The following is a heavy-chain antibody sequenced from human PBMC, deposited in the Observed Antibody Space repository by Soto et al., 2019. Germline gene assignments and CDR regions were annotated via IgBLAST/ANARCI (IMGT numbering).Heavy chain of an antibody. CDR3: AKDMWSVMNTFGGVIVIRLDY. CDR2: ISGSGGST. CDR1: GFTFSNYA. J-gene: IGHJ4*02. Sequence: EVQLLESGGGLVQPGESLRLSCAASGFTFSNYAMSWVRQAPGKGLEWVSSISGSGGSTYYADSVKGRFTISRDNSKKTLHLQFNSLKAEDTAVYYCAKDMWSVMNTFGGVIVIRLDYWGQGTLVTVSS. D-gene: IGHD3-16*02. V-gene: IGHV3-23*01.